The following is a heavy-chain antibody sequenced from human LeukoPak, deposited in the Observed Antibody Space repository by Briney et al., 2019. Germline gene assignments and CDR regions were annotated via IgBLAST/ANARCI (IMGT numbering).Heavy chain of an antibody. V-gene: IGHV1-18*01. D-gene: IGHD6-19*01. J-gene: IGHJ5*02. Sequence: ALVKVSCKASGFIFTKYGISWVRQAPGQGLEWVGWISGYNGDTNYAQKLQGRVTMTTDTSTTTAYMELRSLRSDDTAFYHCARDPSNTSGWKTWFDTWGQGTLVTVSS. CDR1: GFIFTKYG. CDR3: ARDPSNTSGWKTWFDT. CDR2: ISGYNGDT.